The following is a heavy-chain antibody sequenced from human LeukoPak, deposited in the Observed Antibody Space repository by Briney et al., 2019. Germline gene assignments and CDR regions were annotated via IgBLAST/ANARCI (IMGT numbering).Heavy chain of an antibody. V-gene: IGHV4-59*01. CDR3: AREEWSRTNWFDP. J-gene: IGHJ5*02. D-gene: IGHD3-3*01. CDR2: IYYSGST. CDR1: GGSISSYY. Sequence: SETLSLTCTVSGGSISSYYWSWIRQPPGKGLEWIGYIYYSGSTNYNPSLKSRVTISVDTSKNQFSLKLSSVTAADTAVYYCAREEWSRTNWFDPWGQGTLVTVSS.